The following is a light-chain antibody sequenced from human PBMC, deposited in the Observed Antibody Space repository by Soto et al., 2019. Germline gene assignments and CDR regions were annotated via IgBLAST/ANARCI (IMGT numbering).Light chain of an antibody. J-gene: IGKJ4*01. Sequence: DIPMTQSPSTLSASVGDRVTITCRASQSISSWLAWYQQKPGKAPKLLIYKAYSLEGGVPSRFSGSGSGTDFTRTISSLQPDDFAPYYCQQYHSYSLTFGGGTKVDIK. V-gene: IGKV1-5*03. CDR2: KAY. CDR1: QSISSW. CDR3: QQYHSYSLT.